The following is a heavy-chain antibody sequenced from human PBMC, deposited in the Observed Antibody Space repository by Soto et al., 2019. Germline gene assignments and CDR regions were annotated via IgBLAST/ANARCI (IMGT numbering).Heavy chain of an antibody. CDR3: EKDVPSVAVADPEY. V-gene: IGHV3-30*18. CDR1: GFTFSSYG. J-gene: IGHJ4*02. D-gene: IGHD6-19*01. Sequence: GGSLRLSCAASGFTFSSYGMHWVRQAPGKGLEWVAVISYDGSNKYYADSVKGRFTISRDNSKNTLYLQMNSLRAEDTAVYYCEKDVPSVAVADPEYWGQGKRVTVS. CDR2: ISYDGSNK.